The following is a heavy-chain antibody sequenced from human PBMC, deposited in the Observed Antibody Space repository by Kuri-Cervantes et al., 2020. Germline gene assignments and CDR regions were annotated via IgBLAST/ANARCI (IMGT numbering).Heavy chain of an antibody. CDR2: FDPEQGET. D-gene: IGHD5-24*01. Sequence: ASVKVSCKISGYTLTELSMHWVRQAPGKGPEWMGGFDPEQGETIYAQQFQGRVTMTEDTSTDTAYMELTSLRSDDTAVYYCAREGRDGYNYFAFDYWGQGTLVTVSS. CDR1: GYTLTELS. CDR3: AREGRDGYNYFAFDY. J-gene: IGHJ4*02. V-gene: IGHV1-24*01.